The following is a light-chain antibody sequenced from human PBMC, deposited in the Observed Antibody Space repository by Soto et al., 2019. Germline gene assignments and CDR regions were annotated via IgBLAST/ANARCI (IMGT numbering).Light chain of an antibody. CDR1: QHVTTTY. CDR3: QQYDSSFT. J-gene: IGKJ4*02. Sequence: IVLTQSPATLSLSPGERATLSCTASQHVTTTYIAWYQQKFGQAPRLLIHGASTRATGTPDRFTGGGFGTDFTLTISRVEPEDFAVYYCQQYDSSFTVGGGTKVEMK. CDR2: GAS. V-gene: IGKV3-20*01.